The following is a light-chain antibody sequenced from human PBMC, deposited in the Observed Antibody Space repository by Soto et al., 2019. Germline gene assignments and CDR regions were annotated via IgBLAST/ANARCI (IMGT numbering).Light chain of an antibody. CDR3: QQYGSPPPT. V-gene: IGKV3-20*01. J-gene: IGKJ1*01. CDR1: QSISSIY. Sequence: VFHLSPCTVALSKAERDTLSCRYSQSISSIYLAWYQQNPGQAPRLLIYGASNRATGIPDRFSGSGSGTDFTLTISRLEPEDFAVYFCQQYGSPPPTSGQGTMGE. CDR2: GAS.